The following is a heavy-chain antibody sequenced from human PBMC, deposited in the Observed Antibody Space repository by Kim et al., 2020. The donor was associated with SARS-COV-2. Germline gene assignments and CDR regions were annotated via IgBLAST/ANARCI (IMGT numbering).Heavy chain of an antibody. Sequence: NYTPTLKDRVTISVDTSRNQFSLKLSSVTAADTAVYYCAGAAANYYYMDVWGKGTTVTVSS. CDR3: AGAAANYYYMDV. J-gene: IGHJ6*03. V-gene: IGHV4-59*01. D-gene: IGHD2-15*01.